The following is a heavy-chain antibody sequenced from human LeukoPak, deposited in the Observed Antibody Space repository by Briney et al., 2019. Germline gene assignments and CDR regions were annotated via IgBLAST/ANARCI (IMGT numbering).Heavy chain of an antibody. D-gene: IGHD3-10*01. CDR2: ITGSSRSI. CDR3: ARVVDGYGYAFGG. V-gene: IGHV3-11*06. J-gene: IGHJ3*01. CDR1: GFTFSDYY. Sequence: GALRLSCAASGFTFSDYYMSWIRQAPGKRLEWVSCITGSSRSINYADSVKGRFTISRDNAKSSMYLQMNSLRAEDAAVCFCARVVDGYGYAFGGWGQGAVVS.